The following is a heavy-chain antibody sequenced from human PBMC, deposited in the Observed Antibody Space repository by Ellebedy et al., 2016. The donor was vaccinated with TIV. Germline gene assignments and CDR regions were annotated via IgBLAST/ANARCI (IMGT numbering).Heavy chain of an antibody. Sequence: GGSLRLSXVSSGFSFSGHSMNWVRQAPGKGLEWVSYISSAGVTIYHADAVKGRFSTHRDNIRRSLDLQMTRLRAEDTAVYYCVRGTGSGYSYSLDSWGQGTLVTVSS. CDR1: GFSFSGHS. D-gene: IGHD3-22*01. CDR2: ISSAGVTI. J-gene: IGHJ4*02. V-gene: IGHV3-48*04. CDR3: VRGTGSGYSYSLDS.